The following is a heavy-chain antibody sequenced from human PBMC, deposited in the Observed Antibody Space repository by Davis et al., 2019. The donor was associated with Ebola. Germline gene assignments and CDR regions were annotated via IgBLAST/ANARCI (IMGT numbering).Heavy chain of an antibody. Sequence: AASVKVSCKASGYTFTSYYMHWVRQAPGQGLEWMGRINPNSGGTNYAQKFQGRVTMTRDTSISTAYMELSRLRSDDTAVYYCATYVWGSYRPDYWGQGTLVTVSS. J-gene: IGHJ4*02. V-gene: IGHV1-2*06. CDR3: ATYVWGSYRPDY. CDR2: INPNSGGT. D-gene: IGHD3-16*02. CDR1: GYTFTSYY.